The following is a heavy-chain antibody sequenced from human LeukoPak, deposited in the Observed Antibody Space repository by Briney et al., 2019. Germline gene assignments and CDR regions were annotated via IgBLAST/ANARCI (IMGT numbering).Heavy chain of an antibody. Sequence: GGSLRLSCAGSGFPFSSHGMNWVRQAPGKGLEWVSYISSSSSTIYYADSVKGRFTISRDNAKNSLYLQMNSLRAEDTAVYYCARDGDQRELLRSWFDPWGQGTLVTVSS. CDR3: ARDGDQRELLRSWFDP. V-gene: IGHV3-48*01. CDR1: GFPFSSHG. J-gene: IGHJ5*02. CDR2: ISSSSSTI. D-gene: IGHD1-26*01.